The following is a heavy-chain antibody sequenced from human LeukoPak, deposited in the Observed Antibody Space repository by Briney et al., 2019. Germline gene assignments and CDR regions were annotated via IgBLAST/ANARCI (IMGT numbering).Heavy chain of an antibody. Sequence: GGSLRLSCAASGFTFSSYEMNWVRQAPGKGLEWVSYISSSSSTMYYADSVKGRFTISRDNAKNSLYLQMNSLRAEDTAVYYCARLVIYSSSWYLHETNDAFDIWGQGTMVTVSS. CDR2: ISSSSSTM. D-gene: IGHD6-13*01. CDR1: GFTFSSYE. J-gene: IGHJ3*02. CDR3: ARLVIYSSSWYLHETNDAFDI. V-gene: IGHV3-48*01.